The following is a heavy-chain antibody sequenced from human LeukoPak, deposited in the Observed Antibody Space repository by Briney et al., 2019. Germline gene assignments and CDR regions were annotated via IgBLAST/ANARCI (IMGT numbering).Heavy chain of an antibody. CDR1: GFTFSNYW. CDR2: IKQDGSEK. J-gene: IGHJ6*03. CDR3: ARMYSSSWYPAYYYYYMDV. V-gene: IGHV3-7*01. D-gene: IGHD6-13*01. Sequence: GGSLRLSCVASGFTFSNYWMSWVRQAPGKGLEWVANIKQDGSEKYYVDSVKGRFTISRDNAKNSLYLQMNSLRAEDTAVYYCARMYSSSWYPAYYYYYMDVWGKGTTVTVSS.